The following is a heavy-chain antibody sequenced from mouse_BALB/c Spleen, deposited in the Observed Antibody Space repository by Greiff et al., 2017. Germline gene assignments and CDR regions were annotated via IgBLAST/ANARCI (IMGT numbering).Heavy chain of an antibody. CDR3: AREYYGSSSWFAY. Sequence: EVQGVESGGGLVKPGGSLKLSCAASGFTFSDYYMYWVRQTPEKRLEWVATISDGGSYTYYPDSVKGRFTISRDNAKNNLYLQMSSLKSEDTAMYYCAREYYGSSSWFAYWGQGTLVTVSA. CDR2: ISDGGSYT. V-gene: IGHV5-4*02. D-gene: IGHD1-1*01. J-gene: IGHJ3*01. CDR1: GFTFSDYY.